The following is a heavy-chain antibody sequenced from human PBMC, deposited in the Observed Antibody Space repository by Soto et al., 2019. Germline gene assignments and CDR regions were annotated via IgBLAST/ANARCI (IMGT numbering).Heavy chain of an antibody. CDR2: TYYRSKWYN. Sequence: SQTLALTCAISVDIVSSNNAAWNWIGQSPSRGLEWLGRTYYRSKWYNHYAVSVKSRITVNPDTSKNQFSLQLNSVTPEDTAVYYCARSGPGGYIDYWGQGTLVTVSS. CDR3: ARSGPGGYIDY. CDR1: VDIVSSNNAA. J-gene: IGHJ4*02. V-gene: IGHV6-1*01. D-gene: IGHD3-22*01.